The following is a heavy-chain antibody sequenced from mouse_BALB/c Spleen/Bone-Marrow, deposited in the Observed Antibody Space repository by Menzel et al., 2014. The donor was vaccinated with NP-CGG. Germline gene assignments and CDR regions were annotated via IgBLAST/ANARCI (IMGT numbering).Heavy chain of an antibody. J-gene: IGHJ3*01. Sequence: EVKLMESGPSLVKPSQTLSLTCSDTGDSIITVYWNWIRKFPGDKLEYLGYISYSGITYYNPSLKSRIFITRDTTKNQYYLQLNSVTTGDAATYYCARTYYYGSSPYKDWGQGTLVTVSA. CDR3: ARTYYYGSSPYKD. D-gene: IGHD1-1*01. V-gene: IGHV3-8*02. CDR2: ISYSGIT. CDR1: GDSIITVY.